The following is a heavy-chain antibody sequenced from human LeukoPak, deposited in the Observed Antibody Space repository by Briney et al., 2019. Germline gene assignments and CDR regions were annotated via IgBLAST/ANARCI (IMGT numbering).Heavy chain of an antibody. CDR1: GFTFSSYS. D-gene: IGHD3-10*01. CDR2: ISSSSSYI. V-gene: IGHV3-21*01. Sequence: GGSLRLSCAASGFTFSSYSMNWVRQAPGKGLEWVSSISSSSSYIYYADSVKGRFTISRDNAMNSLYLQMNSLRAEDTAGYYCARVEELLWEHWGQGTLVTVSS. CDR3: ARVEELLWEH. J-gene: IGHJ1*01.